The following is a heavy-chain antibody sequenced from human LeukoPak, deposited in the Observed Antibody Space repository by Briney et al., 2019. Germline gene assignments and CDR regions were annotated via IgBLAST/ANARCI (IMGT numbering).Heavy chain of an antibody. D-gene: IGHD5-12*01. CDR3: AREHGNSGYDTNWFDP. Sequence: PGGSLRLSCAASGFTFSSYAMHWVRQAPGKGLEWVAVISYDESNKYYADSVKGRFTISRDNSKNTLYLQMNSLRAEDTAVYYCAREHGNSGYDTNWFDPWGQGTLVTVSS. V-gene: IGHV3-30-3*01. CDR1: GFTFSSYA. J-gene: IGHJ5*02. CDR2: ISYDESNK.